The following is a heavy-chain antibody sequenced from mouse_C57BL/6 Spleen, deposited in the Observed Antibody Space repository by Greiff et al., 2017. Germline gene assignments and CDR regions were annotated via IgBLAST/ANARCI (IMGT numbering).Heavy chain of an antibody. CDR2: ISSGSSTT. J-gene: IGHJ1*03. CDR1: GFTFSDYG. D-gene: IGHD2-13*01. CDR3: EMDDDYLYWYFDV. Sequence: EVQGVESGGGLVKPGGSLKLSCAASGFTFSDYGMHWVHQTPEKGLEWVAYISSGSSTTYYADPVKGRVTISRDNAKHNLYLQMHSLRSEDTAMYYGEMDDDYLYWYFDVWGTGTTVTVSS. V-gene: IGHV5-17*01.